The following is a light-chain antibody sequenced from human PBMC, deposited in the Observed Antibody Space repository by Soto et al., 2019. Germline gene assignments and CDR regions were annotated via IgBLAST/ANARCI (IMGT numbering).Light chain of an antibody. V-gene: IGKV1-5*01. CDR3: QQYDKYST. J-gene: IGKJ1*01. Sequence: DIQLTQSASTLSASVGDTVTITCRASQSISVSLAWYQQKPGKAPNLLIYDASTLQGGVPSRFSGSGSGTEFTLTVTSLPPEDFATYFCQQYDKYSTFGHGTKVDIK. CDR2: DAS. CDR1: QSISVS.